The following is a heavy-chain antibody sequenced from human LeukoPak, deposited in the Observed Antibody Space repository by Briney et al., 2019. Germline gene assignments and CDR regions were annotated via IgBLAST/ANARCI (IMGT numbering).Heavy chain of an antibody. J-gene: IGHJ6*03. Sequence: SETLSLTCSVSGGSISGYYWGWIRQPAGKGLEWIGRIYSSGSTRYNPSFKSRVTMSVDTSKNQYSLKLTSVTAADTAIYYCARVDEVGQLSAPPFYYYMDVWGKGKTVTVSS. CDR1: GGSISGYY. CDR2: IYSSGST. D-gene: IGHD1-1*01. CDR3: ARVDEVGQLSAPPFYYYMDV. V-gene: IGHV4-4*07.